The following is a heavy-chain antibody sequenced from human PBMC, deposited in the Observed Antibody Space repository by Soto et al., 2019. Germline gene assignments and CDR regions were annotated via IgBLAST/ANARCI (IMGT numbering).Heavy chain of an antibody. CDR3: ARIYGGYYFDY. V-gene: IGHV4-39*01. J-gene: IGHJ4*02. Sequence: QLQLQESGPGLVKPSETLSLTCTVSGASISSSSYYWGWIRQPPGKGLECIGTFYYGGSTYYHPSLNRRVPLSVDTSKNKFSLTLSSVTAEAPAVYYCARIYGGYYFDYWGQGTLVTVSS. CDR2: FYYGGST. CDR1: GASISSSSYY. D-gene: IGHD4-17*01.